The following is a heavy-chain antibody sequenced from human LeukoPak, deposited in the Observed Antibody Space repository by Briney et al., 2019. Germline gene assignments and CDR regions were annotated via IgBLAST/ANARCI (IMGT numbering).Heavy chain of an antibody. V-gene: IGHV4-34*01. CDR2: IDHRGDT. J-gene: IGHJ4*03. CDR3: ARGPTISETGYFDF. D-gene: IGHD1-1*01. CDR1: GGSFSRYY. Sequence: SETLSLTCAVYGGSFSRYYWSWIRQSPGKGLEWIAEIDHRGDTNYNPSVKSRVTISVDTSKNQFSLKVRSLSAADTAVYYCARGPTISETGYFDFLGQGTLVTVSS.